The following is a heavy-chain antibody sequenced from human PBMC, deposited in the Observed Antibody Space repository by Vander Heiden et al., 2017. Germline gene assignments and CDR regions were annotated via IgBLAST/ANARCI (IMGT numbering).Heavy chain of an antibody. J-gene: IGHJ4*02. V-gene: IGHV3-9*01. D-gene: IGHD6-6*01. CDR3: AKASSNWYSSSSLDY. CDR1: GFTYDDYA. CDR2: ISWNSGSI. Sequence: EVQLVESGGGLVQPGRSLRLSCAASGFTYDDYARHWVRQAPGKGLEWVSGISWNSGSIGYADSVKGRFTISRDNAKNSLYLQMNSLRAEDTALYYCAKASSNWYSSSSLDYWGQGTLVTVSS.